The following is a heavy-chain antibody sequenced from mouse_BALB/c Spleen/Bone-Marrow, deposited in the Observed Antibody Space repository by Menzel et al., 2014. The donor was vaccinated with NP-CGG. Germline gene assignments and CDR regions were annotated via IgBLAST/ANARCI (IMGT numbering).Heavy chain of an antibody. CDR1: GYAFTNYL. CDR2: INPGSGGT. Sequence: VQLQQSGAELVRPGTSVKVSCKASGYAFTNYLIEWIKQRPGQGLEWIGVINPGSGGTNYNEKFKGKATLTADKSSFTAYIQLSSLTSDDSAVYFCAREQVRFFDVCGAGTTVTVSS. J-gene: IGHJ1*01. V-gene: IGHV1-54*01. CDR3: AREQVRFFDV. D-gene: IGHD2-14*01.